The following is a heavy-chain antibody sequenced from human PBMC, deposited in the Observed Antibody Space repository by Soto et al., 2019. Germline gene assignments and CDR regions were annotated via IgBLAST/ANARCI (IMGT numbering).Heavy chain of an antibody. CDR1: GGDLTNSG. V-gene: IGHV1-69*04. CDR3: AKEDGAGFKS. CDR2: IFPLLAMV. Sequence: QVHLVQSGAEMKKPGSSVKVSCKVSGGDLTNSGISWVRQAPGQGLEWMGGIFPLLAMVDYSQKFQGRVTTTADEATTPASLDLASPRSEGMAVYYSAKEDGAGFKSWCQGTLVIVSS. D-gene: IGHD5-12*01. J-gene: IGHJ4*02.